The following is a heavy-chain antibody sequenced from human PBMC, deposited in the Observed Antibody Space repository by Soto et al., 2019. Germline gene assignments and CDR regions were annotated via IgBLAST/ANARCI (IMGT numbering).Heavy chain of an antibody. CDR3: ARGLRRQLLNWFDP. CDR2: IYYIGST. Sequence: SSETLSLTCTVSGGSISSYYWSWIRQPPGEGLEWIGYIYYIGSTNYNPSLKSRVTISVDTSKNQFSLKLSSVTAADTAVYYCARGLRRQLLNWFDPWGQGTLVTVSS. D-gene: IGHD2-2*01. V-gene: IGHV4-59*01. J-gene: IGHJ5*02. CDR1: GGSISSYY.